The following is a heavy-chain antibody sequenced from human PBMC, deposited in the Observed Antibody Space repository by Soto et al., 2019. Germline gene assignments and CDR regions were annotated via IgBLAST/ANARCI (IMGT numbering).Heavy chain of an antibody. J-gene: IGHJ4*02. CDR2: IYYSGST. Sequence: QLQLQESGPGLVKPSETLSLTCTVSGGSISSSSYYWGWIRQPPGKGLEWIGSIYYSGSTYYNPSLKSRVTISVDTSKNQFSLKLSSVTAADTAVYYCARRNNVACFDYWGQGTLVTVSS. D-gene: IGHD2-21*01. CDR3: ARRNNVACFDY. CDR1: GGSISSSSYY. V-gene: IGHV4-39*01.